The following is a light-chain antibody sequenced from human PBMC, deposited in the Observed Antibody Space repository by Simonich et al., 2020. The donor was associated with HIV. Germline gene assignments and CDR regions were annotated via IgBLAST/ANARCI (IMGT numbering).Light chain of an antibody. CDR2: WAS. CDR3: QQYYDTPQT. Sequence: DIGMTQSPDSLAVSLGERATINCKSSQSILYSSNNKNYLAWYQKKPGQPPNLLIYWASTRESGVPDRFSGSGSGTDFTLTINSLQAEDVAVYYCQQYYDTPQTFGQGTKMEIK. J-gene: IGKJ2*01. CDR1: QSILYSSNNKNY. V-gene: IGKV4-1*01.